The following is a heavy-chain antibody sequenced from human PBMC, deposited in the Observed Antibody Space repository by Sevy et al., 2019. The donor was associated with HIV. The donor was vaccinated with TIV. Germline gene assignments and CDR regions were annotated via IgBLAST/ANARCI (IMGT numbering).Heavy chain of an antibody. D-gene: IGHD5-12*01. V-gene: IGHV3-48*01. CDR1: GFTFSSYS. CDR3: AREGGYTDQGMDV. CDR2: FDSGSSNR. Sequence: GGSLRLSCAASGFTFSSYSMNWVRQPPGKGLEWVSYFDSGSSNRYYAESVKGRFTVSRDKAKKSLYVQMNSLRGEDTAVYYWAREGGYTDQGMDVWGQGTTVTVSS. J-gene: IGHJ6*02.